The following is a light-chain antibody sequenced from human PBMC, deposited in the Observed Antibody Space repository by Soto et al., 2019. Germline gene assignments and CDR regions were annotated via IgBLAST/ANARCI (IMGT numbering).Light chain of an antibody. V-gene: IGKV3-20*01. CDR2: GAS. CDR1: QSVSSNV. Sequence: ENVLTQSRRTRSSSLEERATFSFRAIQSVSSNVLAWYQQKPGQAPRLLIYGASNRATGIPDRFSGSGSETDFTLTISRLEPEDFAVYFCQKYDSSPRTLGQGTKVDIK. J-gene: IGKJ1*01. CDR3: QKYDSSPRT.